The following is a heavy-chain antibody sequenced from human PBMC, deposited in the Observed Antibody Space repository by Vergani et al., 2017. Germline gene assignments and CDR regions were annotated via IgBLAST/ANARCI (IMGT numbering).Heavy chain of an antibody. CDR1: GFSLSTSGVG. J-gene: IGHJ4*02. D-gene: IGHD3-3*02. Sequence: QITLKESGPTLVKPTQTLTLTCTFSGFSLSTSGVGVGWIRQPPGKALEWLALIYWDDDKSYSPSLKSRLTITKDTSKNHVVLTMTNMDPVDTATYYCAHIPRGHFWSGYYTAYFDYWGQGTLVTVSS. CDR3: AHIPRGHFWSGYYTAYFDY. V-gene: IGHV2-5*02. CDR2: IYWDDDK.